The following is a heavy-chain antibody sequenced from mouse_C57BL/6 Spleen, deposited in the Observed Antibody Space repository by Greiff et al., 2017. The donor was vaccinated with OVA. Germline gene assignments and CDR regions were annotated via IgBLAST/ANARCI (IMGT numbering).Heavy chain of an antibody. J-gene: IGHJ3*01. CDR2: IYPGDGDT. V-gene: IGHV1-80*01. CDR3: ARTGDYDGFAY. Sequence: QVQLQQSGAELVKPGASVKISCKASGYAFSSYWMNWVKQRPGKGLAWIGQIYPGDGDTNYNGKFKGKATLTADKSSSTAYMQLSSLTSEDSAVYFCARTGDYDGFAYWGQGTLVTVSA. CDR1: GYAFSSYW. D-gene: IGHD2-4*01.